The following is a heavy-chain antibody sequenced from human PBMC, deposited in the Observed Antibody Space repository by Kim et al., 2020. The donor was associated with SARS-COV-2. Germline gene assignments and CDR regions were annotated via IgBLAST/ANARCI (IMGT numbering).Heavy chain of an antibody. D-gene: IGHD6-13*01. V-gene: IGHV1-69*13. J-gene: IGHJ4*02. CDR1: GGTFSSYA. Sequence: SVKVSCKASGGTFSSYAISWVRQAPGQGLEWMGGIIPIFGTANYAQKFQGRVTITADESTSTAYMELSSLRSEDTAVYYCAREGETAAAGFAFDYWGQGTLVTVSS. CDR3: AREGETAAAGFAFDY. CDR2: IIPIFGTA.